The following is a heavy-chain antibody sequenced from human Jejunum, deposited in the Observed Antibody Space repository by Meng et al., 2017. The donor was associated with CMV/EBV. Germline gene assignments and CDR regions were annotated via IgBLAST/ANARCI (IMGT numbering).Heavy chain of an antibody. J-gene: IGHJ4*02. CDR3: ARVERSDDSRYRPFDY. V-gene: IGHV3-7*01. CDR1: TFRRYW. D-gene: IGHD3-16*01. Sequence: TFRRYWMTWVRQVPGRGLEWVATIKQDGSEKDYGDSVKGRFTISRDNANNSLSLQLNYPRVEDTAIYYCARVERSDDSRYRPFDYWGQGSRVTVSS. CDR2: IKQDGSEK.